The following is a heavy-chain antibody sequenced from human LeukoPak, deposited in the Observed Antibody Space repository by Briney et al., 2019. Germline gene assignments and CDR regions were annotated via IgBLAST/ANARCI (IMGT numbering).Heavy chain of an antibody. CDR1: GGSISSYY. V-gene: IGHV4-59*01. D-gene: IGHD3-9*01. J-gene: IGHJ6*02. Sequence: SETLSLTCTVSGGSISSYYWSWIRQPTGKGLEWIGYIYYSGSTNYNPSLKSRVTISVDTSKNQFSLKLSSVTAADTAVYYCARVDDILTGYYNYGMDVWGQGSTVTVYS. CDR3: ARVDDILTGYYNYGMDV. CDR2: IYYSGST.